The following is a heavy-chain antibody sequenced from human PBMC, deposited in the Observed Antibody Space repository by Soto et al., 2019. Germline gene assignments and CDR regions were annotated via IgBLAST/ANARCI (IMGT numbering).Heavy chain of an antibody. J-gene: IGHJ4*02. V-gene: IGHV4-34*01. Sequence: QVQLQQSGAGLLKPSETLSLTCAVYGESFSGYIWTWIRQTPGKGLQWIGQINHSGSASYNPSLKGRVAIPVHTSNSQFSLELSSVTAADTAVYYCARGLITGSHYSGGWYYFDSWGQGTQVTVSS. CDR3: ARGLITGSHYSGGWYYFDS. CDR1: GESFSGYI. D-gene: IGHD6-19*01. CDR2: INHSGSA.